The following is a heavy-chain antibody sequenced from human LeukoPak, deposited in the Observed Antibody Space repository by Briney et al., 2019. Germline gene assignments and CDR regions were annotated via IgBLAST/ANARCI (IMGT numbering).Heavy chain of an antibody. V-gene: IGHV1-69*04. CDR3: ARGGYSYGSHSINWFDP. J-gene: IGHJ5*02. D-gene: IGHD5-18*01. Sequence: EASVKVSCKASGGTFSSYAISWVRQAPGQGLEWMGRIIPILGIANYAQKFQGRVTITADKSTSTAYMELSSLRSEDTAVYYCARGGYSYGSHSINWFDPWGQGTLVTVSS. CDR2: IIPILGIA. CDR1: GGTFSSYA.